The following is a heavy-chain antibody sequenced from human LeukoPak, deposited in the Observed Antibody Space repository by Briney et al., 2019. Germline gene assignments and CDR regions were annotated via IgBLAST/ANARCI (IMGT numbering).Heavy chain of an antibody. CDR1: GFTVSSNY. CDR2: IYSGGST. J-gene: IGHJ4*02. D-gene: IGHD3-10*01. V-gene: IGHV3-66*01. CDR3: ARVGLLWFGTPRGGYFDY. Sequence: PGGSLRLSCAASGFTVSSNYMSWVRQAPGKGLEWVSVIYSGGSTYYADSVKGRFTISRDNSKNTLYLQMNSLRADDTAVYYCARVGLLWFGTPRGGYFDYWGQGTLVTVSS.